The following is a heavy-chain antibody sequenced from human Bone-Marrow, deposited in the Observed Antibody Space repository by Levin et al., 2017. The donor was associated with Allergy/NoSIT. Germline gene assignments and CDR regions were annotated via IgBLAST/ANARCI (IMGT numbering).Heavy chain of an antibody. V-gene: IGHV4-39*01. CDR2: IYYSGST. J-gene: IGHJ4*02. CDR3: ATAPRGDYDSSGYYFFES. Sequence: SETLSLTCTVSGGSISSANYYWGWIRQSPGKGLEWIGSIYYSGSTYYNPSLKSRVTISVDTSNNQFSLNLSSVTAADTTVYYCATAPRGDYDSSGYYFFESWGQGNLVTVSS. CDR1: GGSISSANYY. D-gene: IGHD3-22*01.